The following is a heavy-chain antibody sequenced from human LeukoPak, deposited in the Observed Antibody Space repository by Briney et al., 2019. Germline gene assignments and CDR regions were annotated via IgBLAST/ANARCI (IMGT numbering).Heavy chain of an antibody. J-gene: IGHJ4*02. Sequence: PGGSLRLSCVASGFPFDDYAMQWVRQAPGKGLEWVSGISWNSGNIDYADSVKGRFTISRDNAKNSLYLQMSSLRAEDTVLYYCARAAGHTYYFDYWGQGALVTVSS. CDR2: ISWNSGNI. CDR3: ARAAGHTYYFDY. V-gene: IGHV3-9*01. CDR1: GFPFDDYA.